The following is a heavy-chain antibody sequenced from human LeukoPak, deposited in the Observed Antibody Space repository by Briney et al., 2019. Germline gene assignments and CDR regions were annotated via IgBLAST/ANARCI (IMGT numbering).Heavy chain of an antibody. CDR3: TTDAPYYYGSGSKTDAFDL. Sequence: PGGSLRLSCAASAFTFSNAWMYWVRQAPGKGLEWVGRIKSEVDGGTTDYTAPVKGRFTISRDDSKDTLYLQMNSLKTEDTAVYYCTTDAPYYYGSGSKTDAFDLWGQGTRVTVSS. CDR2: IKSEVDGGTT. D-gene: IGHD3-10*01. J-gene: IGHJ3*01. CDR1: AFTFSNAW. V-gene: IGHV3-15*01.